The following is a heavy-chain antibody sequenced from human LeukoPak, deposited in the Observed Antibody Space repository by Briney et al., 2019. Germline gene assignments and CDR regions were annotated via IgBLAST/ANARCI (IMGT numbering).Heavy chain of an antibody. CDR3: ARDSRLYSSSWYKNFYYYMDV. CDR1: GGSISSYY. D-gene: IGHD6-13*01. V-gene: IGHV4-4*07. J-gene: IGHJ6*03. Sequence: SETLSLTCTVSGGSISSYYWSWIRQPAGKGLEWIGRIYTSGSTNYNPSLKSRVTMSVDTSKNQFSLKLSSVTAADTAVYYCARDSRLYSSSWYKNFYYYMDVWGKGTTVTVSS. CDR2: IYTSGST.